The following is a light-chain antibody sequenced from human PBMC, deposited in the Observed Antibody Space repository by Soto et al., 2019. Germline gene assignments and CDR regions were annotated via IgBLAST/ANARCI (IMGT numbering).Light chain of an antibody. J-gene: IGKJ2*01. CDR3: QQGHSTPYT. Sequence: DIQMTQSPYSLSASVGDSVTITCRASQNIRTYLNWYQQKPGRAPKLLIHSASALPSGVPSRFSGSGSGTEFTLTMSGLQPEDFATYYYQQGHSTPYTFGQGNKVEIK. CDR1: QNIRTY. CDR2: SAS. V-gene: IGKV1-39*01.